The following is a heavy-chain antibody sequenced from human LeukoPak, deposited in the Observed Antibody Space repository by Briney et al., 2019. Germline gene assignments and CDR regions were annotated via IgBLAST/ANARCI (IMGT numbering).Heavy chain of an antibody. V-gene: IGHV3-11*06. Sequence: GGSLRLSCAASGFTFSDYHMSWIRQAPGKGLEWVSYISSSSSYTNYADSVKGRFTISRDNAKNSLYLQMNSLRAEDTAVYYCASGRGFGPVDGMDVWGKGTTVTVSS. CDR1: GFTFSDYH. CDR2: ISSSSSYT. CDR3: ASGRGFGPVDGMDV. J-gene: IGHJ6*04. D-gene: IGHD3-10*01.